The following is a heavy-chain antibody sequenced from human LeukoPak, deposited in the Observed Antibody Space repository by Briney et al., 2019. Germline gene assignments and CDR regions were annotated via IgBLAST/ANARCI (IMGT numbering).Heavy chain of an antibody. CDR3: ARTSRLYYYYYGMDV. V-gene: IGHV3-30-3*01. D-gene: IGHD4-11*01. Sequence: PGGSLRLSCAASGFTFSSYAMHWVRQAPGKGLEWVAVISYDGSNKYYADSVEGRFTISRDNSKNTLYLQMNSLRAEDTAVYYCARTSRLYYYYYGMDVWGQGTTVTISS. J-gene: IGHJ6*02. CDR2: ISYDGSNK. CDR1: GFTFSSYA.